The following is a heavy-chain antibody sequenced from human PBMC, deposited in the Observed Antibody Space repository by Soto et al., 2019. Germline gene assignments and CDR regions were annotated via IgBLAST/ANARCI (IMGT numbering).Heavy chain of an antibody. CDR3: ARARFGELLHGMDV. CDR1: GLTFSSYA. Sequence: GGSLRLSCAASGLTFSSYAMHWVRQAPGKGLEWVAVISYDGSNKYYADSVKGRFTTSRDNSKNTLYLQMNSLRAEDTAVYYCARARFGELLHGMDVWGQGTTVTVSS. CDR2: ISYDGSNK. D-gene: IGHD3-10*01. J-gene: IGHJ6*02. V-gene: IGHV3-30-3*01.